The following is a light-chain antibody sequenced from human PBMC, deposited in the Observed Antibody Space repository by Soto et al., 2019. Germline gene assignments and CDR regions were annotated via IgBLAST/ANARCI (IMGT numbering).Light chain of an antibody. CDR2: GAS. J-gene: IGKJ5*01. Sequence: VMTQAPATLSVSPGERATLSCRASQTINNNVAWYQLKDGQVPRLVIYGASTRATDIPARFSGSGSGTEFTLTISSLQSEDFAVYYCQQYNTGPPITFGQGTRLEIK. CDR1: QTINNN. CDR3: QQYNTGPPIT. V-gene: IGKV3-15*01.